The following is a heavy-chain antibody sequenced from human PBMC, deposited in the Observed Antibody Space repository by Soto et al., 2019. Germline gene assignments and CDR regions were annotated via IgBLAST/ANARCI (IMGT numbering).Heavy chain of an antibody. J-gene: IGHJ4*02. V-gene: IGHV3-48*01. Sequence: EVHLVESGGGLVQPGGSLRLSCAASGFIFSSYAINWVRQAPGKGLEWVSYISGSGTTIYYADSVKGQFTISRDYAKSSLYLQMNSLRAEDTAMYYCASFSRMADGYYWGQGTLVTVSS. CDR3: ASFSRMADGYY. CDR2: ISGSGTTI. D-gene: IGHD3-22*01. CDR1: GFIFSSYA.